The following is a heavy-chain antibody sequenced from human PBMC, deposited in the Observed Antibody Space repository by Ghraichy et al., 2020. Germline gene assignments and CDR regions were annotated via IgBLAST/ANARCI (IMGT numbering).Heavy chain of an antibody. CDR3: ARSNPAGTWFDP. D-gene: IGHD6-13*01. Sequence: ASVKVSCTASGYTFTAYAMHWVRQAPGQRLEWMGWINAGNDNTKYSQKLQGRVTITRDTSASTVYMELSSLRSEDTAVYYCARSNPAGTWFDPWGQGTLVIVSS. CDR2: INAGNDNT. J-gene: IGHJ5*02. CDR1: GYTFTAYA. V-gene: IGHV1-3*01.